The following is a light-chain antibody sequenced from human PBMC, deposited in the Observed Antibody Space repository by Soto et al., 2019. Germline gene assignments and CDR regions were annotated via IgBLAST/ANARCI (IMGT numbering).Light chain of an antibody. Sequence: SYELTQPPSVSVSPGQTASITCSGDKLGDKYTCWYQQKPGQSPVLVIYQHSQRPSGIPERFSGANSGNTATLTISGTQGMDEADYYCQAWDSSTDVVFGGGTKLNVL. J-gene: IGLJ2*01. CDR2: QHS. CDR1: KLGDKY. CDR3: QAWDSSTDVV. V-gene: IGLV3-1*01.